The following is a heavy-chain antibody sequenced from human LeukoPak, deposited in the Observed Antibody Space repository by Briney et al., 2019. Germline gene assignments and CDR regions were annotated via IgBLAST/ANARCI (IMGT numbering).Heavy chain of an antibody. CDR2: ISYDGSNK. CDR1: GFTFSSYG. Sequence: PGGSLRLSCAAFGFTFSSYGMHWVRQAPGKGLEWVAVISYDGSNKYYADSVKGRFTISRDNSKNTLYLQMNSLRAEDTAVYYCAKITNGGFGEFDPNADYWGQGTLVTVSS. D-gene: IGHD3-10*01. J-gene: IGHJ4*02. V-gene: IGHV3-30*18. CDR3: AKITNGGFGEFDPNADY.